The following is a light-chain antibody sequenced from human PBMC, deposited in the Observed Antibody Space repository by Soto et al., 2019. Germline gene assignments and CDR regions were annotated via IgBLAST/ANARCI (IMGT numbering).Light chain of an antibody. J-gene: IGKJ2*01. Sequence: DIQMTQSPSSLSASVGDRVTITCRASQSISSYLNWYQQKPGKAPKLLIYAASSLQSGVPSKFSCSGSGTDLTLTISSLQPKDIATYYCQQSYSTPYTFGQGTKLEIK. V-gene: IGKV1-39*01. CDR2: AAS. CDR3: QQSYSTPYT. CDR1: QSISSY.